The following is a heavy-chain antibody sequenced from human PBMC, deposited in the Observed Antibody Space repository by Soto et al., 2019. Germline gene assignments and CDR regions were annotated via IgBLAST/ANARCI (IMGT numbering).Heavy chain of an antibody. J-gene: IGHJ5*02. V-gene: IGHV4-59*01. CDR2: IYYSGST. Sequence: SETLSLTCTVSGGSISSYYWSWIRQPPGKGLEWIGYIYYSGSTNYNPSLKSRVTISVDTSKNQFSLKLSSVTAADTAVYYCARVRLVRGVIPTNWFDTWGQGTLVTVSS. D-gene: IGHD3-10*01. CDR3: ARVRLVRGVIPTNWFDT. CDR1: GGSISSYY.